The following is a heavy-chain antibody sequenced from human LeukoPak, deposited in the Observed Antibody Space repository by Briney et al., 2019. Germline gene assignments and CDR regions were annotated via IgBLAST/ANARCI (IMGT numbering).Heavy chain of an antibody. J-gene: IGHJ4*02. CDR3: ARGREVLVVPDLDY. D-gene: IGHD1-26*01. V-gene: IGHV3-9*01. Sequence: GRSLRLSCAASGFTFDDYAMHWVRQVPGKGPEWVSGISWNSRTFAYADSVKGRFTISRDNTKNSLYLEMISLRVEDTALYYCARGREVLVVPDLDYWGQGTLVTVSS. CDR1: GFTFDDYA. CDR2: ISWNSRTF.